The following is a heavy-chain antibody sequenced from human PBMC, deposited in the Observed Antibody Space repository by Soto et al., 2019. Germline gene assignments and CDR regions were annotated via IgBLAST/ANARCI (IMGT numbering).Heavy chain of an antibody. CDR2: IYYSGST. J-gene: IGHJ3*02. CDR3: ARGNDYGDYLRAFDI. V-gene: IGHV4-61*01. CDR1: GGSVSSGSYY. D-gene: IGHD4-17*01. Sequence: SETLSLTCTVSGGSVSSGSYYWSWIRQPPGKGLEWIGYIYYSGSTNYNPSLKSRVTISVDTSKNQFSLKLSSVTAADTAVYYCARGNDYGDYLRAFDIWGQGTMVTVSS.